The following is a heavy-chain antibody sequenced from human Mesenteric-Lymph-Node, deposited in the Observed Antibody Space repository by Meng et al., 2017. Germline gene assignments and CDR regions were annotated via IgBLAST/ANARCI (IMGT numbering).Heavy chain of an antibody. Sequence: ASVKVSCKASGYTFTSYAMKWVRQAPGQGLEWMGWINNNTGNPTYAQGFTGRFVFSLDTSVSTAYLQISSLKAEDTAVYYCARVSSSWYYYYGMDVWGQGTTVTVSS. V-gene: IGHV7-4-1*02. J-gene: IGHJ6*02. D-gene: IGHD6-13*01. CDR3: ARVSSSWYYYYGMDV. CDR2: INNNTGNP. CDR1: GYTFTSYA.